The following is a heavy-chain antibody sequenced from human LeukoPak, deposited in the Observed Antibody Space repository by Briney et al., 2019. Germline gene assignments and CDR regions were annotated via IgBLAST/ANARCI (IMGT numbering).Heavy chain of an antibody. CDR3: ARHRRAGAAHYYYYYMDV. D-gene: IGHD6-6*01. V-gene: IGHV4-39*01. J-gene: IGHJ6*03. CDR2: IYYSGST. CDR1: GDSISTSSYY. Sequence: SETLSLTCTVSGDSISTSSYYWGWIRQPPGKGLEWIGSIYYSGSTYYNPSLKSRVTISVDTSKNQFSLKLSSVTAADTAVYYCARHRRAGAAHYYYYYMDVWGKGTTVTVSS.